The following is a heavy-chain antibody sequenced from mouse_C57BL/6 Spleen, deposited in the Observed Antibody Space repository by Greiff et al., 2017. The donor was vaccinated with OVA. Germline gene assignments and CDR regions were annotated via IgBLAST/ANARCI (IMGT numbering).Heavy chain of an antibody. Sequence: EVKLVESGGGLVKPGGSLKLSCAASGFTFSDYGMHWVRQAPEKGLEWVAYISSGSSTIYYADTVKGRFTISRDNAKNTLFLQMTSLRSEDTAMYYCARPLYYGSSAAWFAYWGQGTLVTVSA. CDR3: ARPLYYGSSAAWFAY. J-gene: IGHJ3*01. CDR1: GFTFSDYG. V-gene: IGHV5-17*01. CDR2: ISSGSSTI. D-gene: IGHD1-1*01.